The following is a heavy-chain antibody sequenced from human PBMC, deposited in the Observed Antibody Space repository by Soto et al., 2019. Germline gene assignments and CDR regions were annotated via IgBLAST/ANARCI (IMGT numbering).Heavy chain of an antibody. V-gene: IGHV3-23*01. Sequence: EVQLLESGGGLVQPGGSLRLSCAASGFTFSSYAMSWVRQAPGKGLEWVSAISGSGGSTYYADSVKGRFTISRDNSKNTLYLQMNSLRAEDTDVYYCAKIPPGYSYGYFYFDYWGQGTLVTVSS. CDR2: ISGSGGST. CDR1: GFTFSSYA. D-gene: IGHD5-18*01. J-gene: IGHJ4*02. CDR3: AKIPPGYSYGYFYFDY.